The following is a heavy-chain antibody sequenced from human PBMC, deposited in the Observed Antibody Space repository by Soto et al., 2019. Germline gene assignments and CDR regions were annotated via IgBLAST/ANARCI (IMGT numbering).Heavy chain of an antibody. V-gene: IGHV4-4*07. CDR3: ARVPQRGQPPPSGIMAV. D-gene: IGHD3-10*01. Sequence: SETLSLTCTVSGGSISTYYWNWIRQPAGKGLEWIGRIYTSGSTNYNPSLKSRVTMSVDTSKSQFSLKLSSVTAADTAVYSCARVPQRGQPPPSGIMAVWGQGSPVTVPS. J-gene: IGHJ6*02. CDR2: IYTSGST. CDR1: GGSISTYY.